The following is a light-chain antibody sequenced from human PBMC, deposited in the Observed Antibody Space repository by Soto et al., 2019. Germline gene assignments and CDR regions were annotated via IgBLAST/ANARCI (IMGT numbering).Light chain of an antibody. CDR1: SFNIGAGYD. V-gene: IGLV1-40*01. Sequence: QPVLTQPPSVSGAPGQRVTISCTGSSFNIGAGYDVHWYQQLPGTAPKLLIYGNSNRPSGVPDRFSGSKSGTSASLAITGLQAEDEADYYCHSYDSSPSAVVFGGGTQLTVL. CDR2: GNS. CDR3: HSYDSSPSAVV. J-gene: IGLJ2*01.